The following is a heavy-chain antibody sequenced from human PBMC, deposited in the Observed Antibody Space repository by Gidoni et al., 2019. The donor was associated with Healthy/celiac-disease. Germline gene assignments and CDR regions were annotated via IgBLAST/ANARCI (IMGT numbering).Heavy chain of an antibody. CDR3: ARDLRRYDFWSGYYIGSFDY. D-gene: IGHD3-3*01. CDR1: GFTFSSYW. V-gene: IGHV3-7*01. CDR2: IKQDGSEK. Sequence: EVQLVESGGGLVQPGGSLRLSCPASGFTFSSYWMSWVRQAPGKGLEWVANIKQDGSEKYYVDSVKGRFTTSRDNAKNSLYLQMNSLRAEDTAVYYCARDLRRYDFWSGYYIGSFDYWGQGTLVTVSS. J-gene: IGHJ4*02.